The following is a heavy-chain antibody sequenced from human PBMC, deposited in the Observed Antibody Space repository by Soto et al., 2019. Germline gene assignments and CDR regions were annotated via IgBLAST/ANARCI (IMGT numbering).Heavy chain of an antibody. CDR1: GLTFSSYE. CDR3: ARGGYCSRNLCYWLNAFDI. V-gene: IGHV3-48*03. J-gene: IGHJ3*02. D-gene: IGHD2-2*01. CDR2: ISSSGDTI. Sequence: EVQLVESGGGLVQPGGSLRLSCAVSGLTFSSYEMNWVRQAPGKGLEWVAYISSSGDTIYYADSVKGRFTISRDNAKNSLYLQMNSLRAEDTAVYYCARGGYCSRNLCYWLNAFDIWGQGTMVTVSS.